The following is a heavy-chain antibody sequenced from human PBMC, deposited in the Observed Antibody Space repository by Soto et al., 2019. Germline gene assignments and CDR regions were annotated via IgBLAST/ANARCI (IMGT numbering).Heavy chain of an antibody. D-gene: IGHD2-15*01. V-gene: IGHV3-30-3*01. CDR2: IAHDGSNA. CDR3: ARGDREDILVVVGARPGEYGTDI. CDR1: GFTFRNHA. J-gene: IGHJ6*02. Sequence: QVQLVESGGGVVQPGGSLRLSCAASGFTFRNHAMHWVRQAPGKGLEWLAVIAHDGSNAFYRDSVKGRFTVSRDNSKNTLYLYMNSLGSEQTGVYYWARGDREDILVVVGARPGEYGTDIWGQGTTVIVSS.